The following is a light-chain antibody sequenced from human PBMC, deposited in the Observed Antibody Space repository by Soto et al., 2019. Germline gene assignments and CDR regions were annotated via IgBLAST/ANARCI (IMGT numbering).Light chain of an antibody. CDR2: DAS. CDR1: QSISSW. V-gene: IGKV1-5*01. J-gene: IGKJ1*01. CDR3: QQYNSYPA. Sequence: GDRVTITCRASQSISSWLAWYQQKPGKAPKLLIYDASSLESGVPSRFSGSGSGTEFPLTISSLQPDDFATYYCQQYNSYPAFGQGTKVEIK.